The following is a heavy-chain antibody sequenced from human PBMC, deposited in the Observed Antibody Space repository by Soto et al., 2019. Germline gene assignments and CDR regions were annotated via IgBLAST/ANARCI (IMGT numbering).Heavy chain of an antibody. D-gene: IGHD2-15*01. CDR3: AREKKDIVVVVAASFDL. J-gene: IGHJ2*01. CDR2: IYSGGST. V-gene: IGHV3-66*01. Sequence: PGGSLSLSCAASGFTVSSNYMSWVRQAPGKGLEWVSVIYSGGSTYYADSVKGRFTISRDNSKNTLYLQMNSLRAEDTAVYYCAREKKDIVVVVAASFDLWGRGTLVTVSS. CDR1: GFTVSSNY.